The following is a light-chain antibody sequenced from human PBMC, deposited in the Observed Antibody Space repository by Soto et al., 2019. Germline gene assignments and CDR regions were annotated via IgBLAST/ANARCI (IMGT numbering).Light chain of an antibody. CDR2: DNN. CDR3: GTWDSGLSVGV. CDR1: SSNIGKNY. J-gene: IGLJ2*01. Sequence: QSVLTQPPSVSAAPRQKVTISCSGSSSNIGKNYVSWYQQLPGTAPKLLIYDNNKRPSGIPDRFSGSKSGTSATLGITGLQTGDEADYYCGTWDSGLSVGVFGGGTKVTVL. V-gene: IGLV1-51*01.